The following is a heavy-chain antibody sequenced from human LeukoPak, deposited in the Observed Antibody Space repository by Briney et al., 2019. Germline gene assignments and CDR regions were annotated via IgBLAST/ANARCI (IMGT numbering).Heavy chain of an antibody. CDR2: ISGSGGST. CDR1: GFTFSSYA. Sequence: GGSLRLSCAASGFTFSSYAMSWVRQAPWKGLEWVSAISGSGGSTYYADSVKGRFTISRDNSKNTLYLQMNSLRAEDTAVYYCATRRITMIVEYYFDYWGQGTLVTVSS. V-gene: IGHV3-23*01. D-gene: IGHD3-22*01. CDR3: ATRRITMIVEYYFDY. J-gene: IGHJ4*02.